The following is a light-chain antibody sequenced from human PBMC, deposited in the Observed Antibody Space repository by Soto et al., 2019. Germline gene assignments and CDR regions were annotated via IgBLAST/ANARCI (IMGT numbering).Light chain of an antibody. Sequence: DIQMTQSPSTLSASVGDRVTITCRASQSTSRWLAWYQQKPGKAPKLLIYDASSLGSGVPSRFSGSGSGTEFTLSISSLQPDDFATYYCQQYDTYRTFGQGTKVDIK. CDR2: DAS. CDR1: QSTSRW. V-gene: IGKV1-5*01. CDR3: QQYDTYRT. J-gene: IGKJ1*01.